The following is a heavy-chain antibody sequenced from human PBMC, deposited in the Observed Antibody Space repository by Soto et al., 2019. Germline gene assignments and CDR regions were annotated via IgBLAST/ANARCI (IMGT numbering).Heavy chain of an antibody. V-gene: IGHV3-30*18. Sequence: QVQLVESGGGVVQPGRSLRLSCAASGFTFTSYAMHWVRQAPGKGLEYMAIISYDGTNTYYADSVKGRFTISRDNSKNTLYLQMNSLRAEDTAVYYCAKDGETQQWLRYFDYWGQGVLVTVSS. CDR2: ISYDGTNT. J-gene: IGHJ4*02. CDR3: AKDGETQQWLRYFDY. CDR1: GFTFTSYA. D-gene: IGHD6-19*01.